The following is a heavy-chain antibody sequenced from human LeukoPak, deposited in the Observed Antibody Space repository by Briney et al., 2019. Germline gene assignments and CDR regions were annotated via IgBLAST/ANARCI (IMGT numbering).Heavy chain of an antibody. CDR3: ARLIVVATID. CDR1: GGSISSSSYY. Sequence: SETLSLTCTVPGGSISSSSYYWGWIRQPPGKGLEWIGSIYYSGSTYYNPSLKSRVTISVDTSKNQFSLKLSSVTAADTAVYYCARLIVVATIDWGQGTLVTVSS. J-gene: IGHJ4*02. D-gene: IGHD5-12*01. V-gene: IGHV4-39*01. CDR2: IYYSGST.